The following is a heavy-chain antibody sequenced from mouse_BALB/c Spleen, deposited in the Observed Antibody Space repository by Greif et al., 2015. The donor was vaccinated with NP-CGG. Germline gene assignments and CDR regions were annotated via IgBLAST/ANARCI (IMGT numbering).Heavy chain of an antibody. CDR3: ARDYDYWYFDV. J-gene: IGHJ1*01. CDR1: GYTFTSYW. CDR2: INPSTGYT. V-gene: IGHV1-7*01. D-gene: IGHD2-4*01. Sequence: QVQLQQPGAELAKPGASVKMSCKASGYTFTSYWMHWVKQRPGQGLEWIGYINPSTGYTEYNQKFKDKATLTADKSSSTAYMQLSSLTSEDSAVYYCARDYDYWYFDVWGAGTTVTVSP.